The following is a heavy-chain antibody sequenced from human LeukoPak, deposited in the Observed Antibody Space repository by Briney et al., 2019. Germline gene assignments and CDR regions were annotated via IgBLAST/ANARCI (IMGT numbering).Heavy chain of an antibody. D-gene: IGHD5-24*01. J-gene: IGHJ4*02. V-gene: IGHV3-21*01. CDR1: GFTFSSYS. CDR3: ARDLDLGVTRWLEPEFDY. CDR2: ISSSSSYI. Sequence: GGSLRLSCAASGFTFSSYSMNWVRQAPGKGLEWVSSISSSSSYIYYADSVKGRFTISRDNAKNSLYLQMNSLKAEDTAVYYCARDLDLGVTRWLEPEFDYWGQGTLVTVSS.